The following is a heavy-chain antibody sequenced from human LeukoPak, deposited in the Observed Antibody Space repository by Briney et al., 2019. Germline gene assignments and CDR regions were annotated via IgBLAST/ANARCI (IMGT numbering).Heavy chain of an antibody. J-gene: IGHJ4*02. CDR2: ISYDGSNK. CDR3: AIVSGVWGSYRYPPDY. Sequence: PGGSLRLSCAASGFTFSSYGMHWVRQAPGKGLEWVAVISYDGSNKYYADSVKGRFTISRDNSKNTLYLQMNSLRAEDTAVYYCAIVSGVWGSYRYPPDYWGQGTLVTVSS. CDR1: GFTFSSYG. V-gene: IGHV3-30*03. D-gene: IGHD3-16*02.